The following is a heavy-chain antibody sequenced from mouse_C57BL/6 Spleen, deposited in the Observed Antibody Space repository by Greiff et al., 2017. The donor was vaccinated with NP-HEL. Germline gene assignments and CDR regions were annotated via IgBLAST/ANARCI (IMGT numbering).Heavy chain of an antibody. CDR2: IRSKSSNYAT. CDR3: VRDIITTVVESPWYFDV. J-gene: IGHJ1*03. D-gene: IGHD1-1*01. V-gene: IGHV10-3*01. CDR1: GFTFNTYA. Sequence: EVMLVESGGGLVQPKGSLKLSCAASGFTFNTYAMHWVRQAPGKGLEWVARIRSKSSNYATYYADSVKDRFTISRDDSQSMLYLQMNNLKTEDTAMYYCVRDIITTVVESPWYFDVWGTGTTVTVSS.